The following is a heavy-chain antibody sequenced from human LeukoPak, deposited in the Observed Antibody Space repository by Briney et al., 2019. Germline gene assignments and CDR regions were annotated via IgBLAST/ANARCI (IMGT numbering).Heavy chain of an antibody. CDR2: IYWDDDK. D-gene: IGHD1-26*01. J-gene: IGHJ5*02. CDR3: ALRPKSGANWFDP. Sequence: ESGPTLVKPTQTLTLTCSFSGFSLTTRGVVVAWIRQPPAKALEWLALIYWDDDKAYSPSLKHRLTITKDTSKNQVVLTMTNMDPVDTATYFCALRPKSGANWFDPWGQGTLVTVSS. CDR1: GFSLTTRGVV. V-gene: IGHV2-5*02.